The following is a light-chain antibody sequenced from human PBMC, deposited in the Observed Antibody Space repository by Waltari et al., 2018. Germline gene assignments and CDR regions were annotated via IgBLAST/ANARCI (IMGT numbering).Light chain of an antibody. CDR2: EVS. Sequence: QSALTQPPSASGSPGQSVTISCTGTSSDVGGYNYVSWYQQHPGKAPKLMIYEVSKRPSGVPDRCSGSKSGTTASLTVSGLQAEDVADYYCSSYAGSNNVVFGGGTKLTVL. V-gene: IGLV2-8*01. J-gene: IGLJ2*01. CDR3: SSYAGSNNVV. CDR1: SSDVGGYNY.